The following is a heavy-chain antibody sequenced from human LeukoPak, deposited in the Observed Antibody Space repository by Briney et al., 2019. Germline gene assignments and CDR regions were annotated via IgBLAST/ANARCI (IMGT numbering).Heavy chain of an antibody. CDR1: GYTFTSYD. J-gene: IGHJ6*03. CDR2: MNPNSGNT. D-gene: IGHD3-3*01. V-gene: IGHV1-8*03. CDR3: ARVVRFLEWSPSDYYYYYMDV. Sequence: GASVKVSCKASGYTFTSYDINWVRQATGQGLEWMGWMNPNSGNTGYAQKFQGRVTITRNTSTSTAYMELSSLRSEDTAVYYCARVVRFLEWSPSDYYYYYMDVWGKGTTVTVSS.